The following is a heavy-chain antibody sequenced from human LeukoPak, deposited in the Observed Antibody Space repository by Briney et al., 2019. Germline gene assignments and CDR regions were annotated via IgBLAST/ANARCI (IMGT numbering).Heavy chain of an antibody. V-gene: IGHV1-24*01. CDR2: FDPENAEI. CDR1: GNTLRELP. J-gene: IGHJ4*02. CDR3: ATRGSDFWSGFDF. Sequence: GASVKVSCKLSGNTLRELPIQWVRQAGGKGLEWMAGFDPENAEIVYAQKFQGRDTMTEDTSTNTAYMELTSLTSDDTAVYYCATRGSDFWSGFDFWGQGPQVTVSS. D-gene: IGHD3-3*01.